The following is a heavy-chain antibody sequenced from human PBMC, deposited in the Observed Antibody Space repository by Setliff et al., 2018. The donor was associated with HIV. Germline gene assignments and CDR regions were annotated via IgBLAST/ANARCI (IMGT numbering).Heavy chain of an antibody. V-gene: IGHV4-4*02. J-gene: IGHJ6*03. CDR3: ARGNYDTSDYYTNFYYYYMDV. Sequence: SETLSLTCDVSGVSITSTNWWNWVRQSPGKGLEWIGYIYYSGSTNYNPSLKSRVTISVDTSKNQFSLKLSSVTAADTAIYYCARGNYDTSDYYTNFYYYYMDVWGKGTAVTVSS. CDR2: IYYSGST. D-gene: IGHD3-22*01. CDR1: GVSITSTNW.